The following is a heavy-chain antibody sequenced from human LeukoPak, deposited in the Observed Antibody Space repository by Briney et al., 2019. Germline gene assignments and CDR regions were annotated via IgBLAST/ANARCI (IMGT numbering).Heavy chain of an antibody. CDR1: GYTFTSYY. CDR3: ARDEVPYYDFWSGYYSYYFDY. CDR2: INPSGGST. J-gene: IGHJ4*02. D-gene: IGHD3-3*01. Sequence: ASVTVSCTASGYTFTSYYMHWVRQAPGQGLEWMGIINPSGGSTSYAQKFQGRVTMTRDTSTSTVYMELSSLRSEDTAVYYCARDEVPYYDFWSGYYSYYFDYWGQGTLVTVSS. V-gene: IGHV1-46*01.